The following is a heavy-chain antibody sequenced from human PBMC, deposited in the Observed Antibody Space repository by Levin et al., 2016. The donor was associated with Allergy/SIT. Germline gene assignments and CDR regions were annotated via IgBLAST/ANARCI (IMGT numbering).Heavy chain of an antibody. V-gene: IGHV3-74*01. CDR2: INSDGSST. CDR3: AQQQLRNWFDP. D-gene: IGHD6-13*01. CDR1: GFTFSSYW. Sequence: GESLKISCAASGFTFSSYWMHWVRQAPGKGLVWVSRINSDGSSTSYADSVKGRFTISRDNAKNSLYLQMNSLRAEDTAVYYCAQQQLRNWFDPWGQGTLVTVSS. J-gene: IGHJ5*02.